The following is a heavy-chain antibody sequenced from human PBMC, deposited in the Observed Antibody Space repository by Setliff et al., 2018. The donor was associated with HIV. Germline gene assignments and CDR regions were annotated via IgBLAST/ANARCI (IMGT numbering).Heavy chain of an antibody. CDR1: GYTFTSYY. CDR2: INPSGGGT. D-gene: IGHD1-1*01. CDR3: ARAAEAGTIDY. V-gene: IGHV1-46*01. Sequence: ASVKVSCKASGYTFTSYYMHWVRRAPGQGLEWMGIINPSGGGTTYARKFQGRVTVTRDTSTTTDYMELSGLRSEDTAVYYCARAAEAGTIDYWGQGTRVTVSS. J-gene: IGHJ4*02.